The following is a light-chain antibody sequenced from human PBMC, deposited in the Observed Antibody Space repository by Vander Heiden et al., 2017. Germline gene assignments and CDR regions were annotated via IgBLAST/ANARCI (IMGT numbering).Light chain of an antibody. Sequence: QSALTQPPSASGSPGQTVTIPCTGTGGDVGGYNYVSWYQQHPGRAPTLLIYDVNNRPSGVPDRFSGSKSGNTASLTVSGLQAEDEAGYYCSSYAGSTLVIFGGGTTLTVL. J-gene: IGLJ2*01. CDR1: GGDVGGYNY. CDR3: SSYAGSTLVI. V-gene: IGLV2-8*01. CDR2: DVN.